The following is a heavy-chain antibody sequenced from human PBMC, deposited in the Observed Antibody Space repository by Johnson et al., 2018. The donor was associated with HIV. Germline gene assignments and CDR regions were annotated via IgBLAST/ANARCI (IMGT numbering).Heavy chain of an antibody. V-gene: IGHV3-30*18. J-gene: IGHJ3*02. Sequence: QVQLVESGGGLVKPGGSLRLSCAASGFTFSSMHWDRQAPGKGLEWVAVISYDGSNKYYADSVKGRFTISRDNSNNTLYLQMNSLRAEDTAVYYCAKERSWAFDIWGQGTMVTVS. CDR2: ISYDGSNK. D-gene: IGHD7-27*01. CDR1: GFTFSS. CDR3: AKERSWAFDI.